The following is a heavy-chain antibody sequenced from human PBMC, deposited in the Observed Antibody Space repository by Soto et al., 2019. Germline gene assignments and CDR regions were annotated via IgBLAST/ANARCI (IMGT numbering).Heavy chain of an antibody. CDR3: ARAGGGGYNRNWFDP. CDR2: INAGTGNT. D-gene: IGHD5-12*01. CDR1: GYTFTSYA. V-gene: IGHV1-3*01. Sequence: ASVKVSCKASGYTFTSYAMHWVRQAPGQRLECMGWINAGTGNTKYSQKLQGRVTITRDTSASTAYMELSSLRSEDTAVYYCARAGGGGYNRNWFDPWGQGTLVTVSS. J-gene: IGHJ5*02.